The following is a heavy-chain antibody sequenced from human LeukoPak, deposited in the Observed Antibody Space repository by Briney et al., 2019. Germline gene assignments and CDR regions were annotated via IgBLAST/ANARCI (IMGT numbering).Heavy chain of an antibody. CDR1: GYTFTSYD. CDR2: MNPNSGNT. V-gene: IGHV1-8*01. J-gene: IGHJ4*02. CDR3: ARETPGEIAVAANGYFDY. D-gene: IGHD6-19*01. Sequence: ASVKVSCKASGYTFTSYDINWVRQATGHGLEWMGWMNPNSGNTGYAQKFQGRVTMTRNTSISTAYMELSSLRSEDTAVYYCARETPGEIAVAANGYFDYWGQGTLVTVSS.